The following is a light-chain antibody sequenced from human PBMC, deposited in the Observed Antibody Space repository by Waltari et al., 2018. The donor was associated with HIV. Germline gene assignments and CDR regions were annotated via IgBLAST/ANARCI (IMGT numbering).Light chain of an antibody. J-gene: IGKJ2*01. CDR1: QTISNY. CDR2: GAS. CDR3: QQSYSTPRT. V-gene: IGKV1-39*01. Sequence: DIQMTQSPSSLSASVGDRVTITCRASQTISNYLNWYQQKPGKAPMLLIYGASTLHSGVPSRFSGSGSGTDFTLTISSLQPEDFATYYCQQSYSTPRTFGQGTKLEIK.